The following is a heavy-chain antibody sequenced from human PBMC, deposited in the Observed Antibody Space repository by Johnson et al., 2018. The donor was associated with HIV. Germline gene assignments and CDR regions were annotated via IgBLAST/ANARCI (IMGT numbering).Heavy chain of an antibody. D-gene: IGHD5-24*01. Sequence: VQLVESGGALVQPGGSLRLSCAASGFTFDYYWMHWVRQAPGKGLVWVSAIGTAGDTYYPGSVTGRFTISRENAKHSLYLQMNSLRAGDTAVYYCARAIGDGYPGMKAFDIWGQGTRVTVSS. CDR3: ARAIGDGYPGMKAFDI. V-gene: IGHV3-13*01. J-gene: IGHJ3*02. CDR1: GFTFDYYW. CDR2: IGTAGDT.